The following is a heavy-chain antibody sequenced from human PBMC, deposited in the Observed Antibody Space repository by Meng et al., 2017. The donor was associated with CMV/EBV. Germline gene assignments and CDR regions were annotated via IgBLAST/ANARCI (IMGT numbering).Heavy chain of an antibody. CDR3: ARDSNMDYGDYLNWFDP. V-gene: IGHV3-48*04. CDR2: ISSSSSTI. CDR1: GFTFSSYS. Sequence: GESLKISCAASGFTFSSYSMNWVRQAPGKGLEWVSYISSSSSTIYYADSVKGRFTISRDNAKNSLYLQMNSLRAEDTAVYYCARDSNMDYGDYLNWFDPWGQGTLVTVSS. J-gene: IGHJ5*02. D-gene: IGHD4-17*01.